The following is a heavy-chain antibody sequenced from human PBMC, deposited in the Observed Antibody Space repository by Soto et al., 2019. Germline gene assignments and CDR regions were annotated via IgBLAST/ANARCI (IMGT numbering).Heavy chain of an antibody. Sequence: PGGSLRLSCAASGFTFSSYWMSWVRQAPGKGLEWVANIKQDGSEKYYVDSVKGRFTISRDNAKNSLYLQMNSLRAEDTAVYYCARDKYLFVVVPAAPRSYFDYWGQGTLVTVSS. V-gene: IGHV3-7*05. CDR1: GFTFSSYW. CDR2: IKQDGSEK. CDR3: ARDKYLFVVVPAAPRSYFDY. D-gene: IGHD2-2*01. J-gene: IGHJ4*02.